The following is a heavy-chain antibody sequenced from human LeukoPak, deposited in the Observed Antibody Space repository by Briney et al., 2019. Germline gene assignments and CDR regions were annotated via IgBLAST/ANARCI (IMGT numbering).Heavy chain of an antibody. Sequence: GGSLRLSCAASGFTFSTYWMHWVRQSPGKGLVWVSRINTDGSTTSYADSVKGRFTISRDNAKNTLYLQMNSLTAEDTAVYYCAREDGDAYNFFDYWGQGTLVTVSS. CDR1: GFTFSTYW. CDR3: AREDGDAYNFFDY. J-gene: IGHJ4*02. V-gene: IGHV3-74*01. CDR2: INTDGSTT. D-gene: IGHD5-24*01.